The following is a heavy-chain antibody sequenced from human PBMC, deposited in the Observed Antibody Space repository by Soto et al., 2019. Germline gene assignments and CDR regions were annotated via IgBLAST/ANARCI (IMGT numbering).Heavy chain of an antibody. J-gene: IGHJ6*02. D-gene: IGHD1-1*01. CDR3: ARDRLMATAGTAPHYIGLDV. CDR2: IYYSGST. CDR1: GGSIRSGGYY. V-gene: IGHV4-31*03. Sequence: NPSETLSLTCTVSGGSIRSGGYYWSWVRQSPRRGLEWIGNIYYSGSTYYNPSLKSRLTISVDTSKNQFSLNLSSVTAADTAVYYCARDRLMATAGTAPHYIGLDVWGQGTTVTVSS.